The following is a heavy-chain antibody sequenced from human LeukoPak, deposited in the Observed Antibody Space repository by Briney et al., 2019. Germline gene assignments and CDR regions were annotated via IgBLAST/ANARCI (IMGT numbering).Heavy chain of an antibody. CDR3: ARARGGQQLVVDY. CDR1: GFTFSSYA. J-gene: IGHJ4*02. D-gene: IGHD6-13*01. V-gene: IGHV3-30*04. CDR2: ISHDGSNK. Sequence: SGGSLRLSCAASGFTFSSYAMHWVRQAPGKGLEWVAVISHDGSNKYYADSVKGRFTISRDNSKNTLYLQMNSLRAEDTAVYYCARARGGQQLVVDYWGQGILVTISS.